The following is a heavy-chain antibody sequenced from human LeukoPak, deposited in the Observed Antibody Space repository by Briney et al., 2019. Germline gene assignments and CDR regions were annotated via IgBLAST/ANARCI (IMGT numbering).Heavy chain of an antibody. CDR1: GYTFTGYY. J-gene: IGHJ6*02. CDR2: INPNSGGT. CDR3: ASGMVRGRYYGMDV. V-gene: IGHV1-2*06. D-gene: IGHD3-10*01. Sequence: GASVKVSCKASGYTFTGYYMHWVRQAPGQGLEWMGRINPNSGGTNYAQKFQGRVTMTRDTFISTAYMELSRLRSDDTAVYYCASGMVRGRYYGMDVWGQGTTVTVSS.